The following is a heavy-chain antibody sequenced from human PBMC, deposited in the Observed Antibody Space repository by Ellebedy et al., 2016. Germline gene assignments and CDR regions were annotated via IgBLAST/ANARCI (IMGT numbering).Heavy chain of an antibody. D-gene: IGHD3-10*01. Sequence: SETLSLTCTVSGGSISSSSYYWGWIRQPPGKGLEWIGSIYYSGSTYYNPSLKSRVTISVDTSKNQFSLKLSSVTAADTAVYYCASGRRLWFGELLYTSWFDPWGQGTLVTVSS. CDR1: GGSISSSSYY. CDR3: ASGRRLWFGELLYTSWFDP. V-gene: IGHV4-39*01. CDR2: IYYSGST. J-gene: IGHJ5*02.